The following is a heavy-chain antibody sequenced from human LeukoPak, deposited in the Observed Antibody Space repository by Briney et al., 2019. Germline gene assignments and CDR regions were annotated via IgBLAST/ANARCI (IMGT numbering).Heavy chain of an antibody. CDR2: ISGSGGST. CDR1: GFTLSSYA. V-gene: IGHV3-23*01. D-gene: IGHD6-19*01. J-gene: IGHJ4*02. CDR3: AKDRSRYSSGASNY. Sequence: RAGGSLRLSCAASGFTLSSYAMSWVRQAPGKGLEWVSAISGSGGSTYYADSVKGRFTISRDNSKNTLYLQMNSLRAEDTAVYYCAKDRSRYSSGASNYWGQGTLVTVSS.